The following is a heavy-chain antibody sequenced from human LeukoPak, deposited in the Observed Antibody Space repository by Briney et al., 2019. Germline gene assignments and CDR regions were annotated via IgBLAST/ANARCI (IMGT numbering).Heavy chain of an antibody. CDR1: GGSISSYY. CDR2: IYYSGST. J-gene: IGHJ6*02. V-gene: IGHV4-59*12. Sequence: SETLSLTCTVSGGSISSYYWSWIRQPPGKGLEWIGYIYYSGSTNYNPSLKSRVTISVDTSKNQFSLKLSSVTAADTAVYYCAKEEGIWFGEFPDYYYGMDVWGQGTTVTVSS. CDR3: AKEEGIWFGEFPDYYYGMDV. D-gene: IGHD3-10*01.